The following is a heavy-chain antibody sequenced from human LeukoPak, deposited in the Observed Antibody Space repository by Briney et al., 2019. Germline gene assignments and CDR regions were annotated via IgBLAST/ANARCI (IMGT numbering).Heavy chain of an antibody. CDR3: AKDRLDRRRISSYYYDSSGPDY. D-gene: IGHD3-22*01. CDR1: GFTFSSYA. CDR2: ISGSGGST. V-gene: IGHV3-23*01. J-gene: IGHJ4*02. Sequence: GGSLRLSCAASGFTFSSYAMSWVRQAPGKGLEWVSAISGSGGSTYYADSVKGRFTISRDNSKNTLYLQMNSLRAEDTAVYYCAKDRLDRRRISSYYYDSSGPDYWGQGTLVTVSS.